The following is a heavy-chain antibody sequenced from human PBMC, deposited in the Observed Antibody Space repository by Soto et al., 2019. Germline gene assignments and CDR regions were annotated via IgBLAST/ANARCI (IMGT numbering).Heavy chain of an antibody. Sequence: QVQLQQWGAGLLKPSETLSLTCAVYGGSVSSGSYYWSWIRQPPGKGLEWIGERSHSGGTHFNPSLKSRVTISVDTSKNQFSLKMSVVTAAATALYYCARVERGTATTVVDAFDIWGPGTMVTVSS. D-gene: IGHD1-1*01. CDR2: RSHSGGT. J-gene: IGHJ3*02. V-gene: IGHV4-34*01. CDR3: ARVERGTATTVVDAFDI. CDR1: GGSVSSGSYY.